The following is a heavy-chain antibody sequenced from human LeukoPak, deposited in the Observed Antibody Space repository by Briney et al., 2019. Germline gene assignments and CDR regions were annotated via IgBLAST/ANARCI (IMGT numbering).Heavy chain of an antibody. CDR1: GYTFTSYG. CDR2: ISAYNGNT. Sequence: ASVKVSCKASGYTFTSYGISWVRQAPGQGLEWMGWISAYNGNTNYAQKLQGRVTMTTDTSTSTAYMELRSLRSDDTAVYYCARVRQRQHYPRLYYFDYWGQGTLVTVSS. V-gene: IGHV1-18*01. D-gene: IGHD6-13*01. J-gene: IGHJ4*02. CDR3: ARVRQRQHYPRLYYFDY.